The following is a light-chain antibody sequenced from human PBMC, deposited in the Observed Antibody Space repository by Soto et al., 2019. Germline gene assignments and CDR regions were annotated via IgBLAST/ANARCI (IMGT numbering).Light chain of an antibody. CDR2: KAS. CDR1: QSISSW. V-gene: IGKV1-5*03. Sequence: QMVDFASPLCAWIGDRVRRTSRASQSISSWLAWYQQNPGKAPKLLIYKASSLESGVPSRFSGSGSGTEFTLTIRSLQPDDFATYYCPLLFDPPISFAQGTRPAIK. J-gene: IGKJ5*01. CDR3: PLLFDPPIS.